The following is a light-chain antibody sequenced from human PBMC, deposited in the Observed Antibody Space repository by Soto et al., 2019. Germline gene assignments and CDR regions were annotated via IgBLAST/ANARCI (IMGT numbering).Light chain of an antibody. J-gene: IGKJ5*01. CDR3: QHYDNLPSGT. CDR1: QDIGKN. CDR2: DAS. V-gene: IGKV1-33*01. Sequence: DIQMTQSPSSLSVSVGDRVTITCQASQDIGKNLNWYQQKPGKAPKLLIYDASNLETGVPSRFSGSGSGTDFTFTISRLQPEDIATYYCQHYDNLPSGTVGQGTRLEIK.